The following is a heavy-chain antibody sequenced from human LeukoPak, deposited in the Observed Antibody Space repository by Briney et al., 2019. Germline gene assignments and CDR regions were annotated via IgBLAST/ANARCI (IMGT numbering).Heavy chain of an antibody. Sequence: GGSLRLSCAASGFTFSSYSMNWVRQAPGKGLEWVAVISYDGSNKYYADSVKGRFTISRDNSKNTLYLQMNSLRAEDTAVYYCARDPYYCDSSGSGVFDYWGQGTLVTVSS. CDR3: ARDPYYCDSSGSGVFDY. J-gene: IGHJ4*02. CDR1: GFTFSSYS. D-gene: IGHD3-22*01. CDR2: ISYDGSNK. V-gene: IGHV3-30*03.